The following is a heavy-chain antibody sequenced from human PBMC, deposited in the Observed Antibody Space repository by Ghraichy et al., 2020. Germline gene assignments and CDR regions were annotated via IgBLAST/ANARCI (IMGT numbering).Heavy chain of an antibody. Sequence: ESLNISCAASGFTFSSYAMSWVRQAPGKGLEWVSAISGSGGSTYYADSVKGRFTISRDNSKNTLYLQRNSLRAEDTAVHYFAKDGYYYDSSGHAFDIWGQGTMVTVSS. V-gene: IGHV3-23*01. CDR2: ISGSGGST. D-gene: IGHD3-22*01. CDR1: GFTFSSYA. CDR3: AKDGYYYDSSGHAFDI. J-gene: IGHJ3*02.